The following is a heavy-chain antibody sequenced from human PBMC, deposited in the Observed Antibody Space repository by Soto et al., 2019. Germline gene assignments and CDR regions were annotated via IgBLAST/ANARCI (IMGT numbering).Heavy chain of an antibody. V-gene: IGHV2-5*02. CDR2: IYWDDDK. Sequence: GSGPTLVNPTQTLTLTCTFSGFSLSTSGVGVGWIRQPPGKALEWLALIYWDDDKRYSPSLKSRLTITKDTSKNQVVLTMTDMDTVDTATYYCVRPHFYDVSGFNPGFYFDYWGLGTLVTVSS. J-gene: IGHJ4*02. CDR1: GFSLSTSGVG. CDR3: VRPHFYDVSGFNPGFYFDY. D-gene: IGHD3-22*01.